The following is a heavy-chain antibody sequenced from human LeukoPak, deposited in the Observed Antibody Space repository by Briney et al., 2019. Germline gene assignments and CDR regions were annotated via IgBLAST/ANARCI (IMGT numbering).Heavy chain of an antibody. V-gene: IGHV1-18*01. CDR3: ARDLSGYYANWFDP. J-gene: IGHJ5*02. CDR2: ISAYNGNT. CDR1: GYTFTSYG. D-gene: IGHD3-22*01. Sequence: ASVKVSCKASGYTFTSYGISWVRQAPGQGLEWTGWISAYNGNTNYAQKLQGRVTMTTDTSTSTAYMELRSLRSDDTAVYYCARDLSGYYANWFDPWGQGTLVTVSS.